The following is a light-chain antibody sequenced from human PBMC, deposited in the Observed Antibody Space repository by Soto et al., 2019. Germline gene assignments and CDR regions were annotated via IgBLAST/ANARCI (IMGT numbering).Light chain of an antibody. V-gene: IGLV1-44*01. CDR1: SSNIGSNA. CDR2: LNN. Sequence: QSVLTQPPSASGTPRQRVTISCSGSSSNIGSNAVNWYQHLPGTAPKLLIYLNNQWPSGVPDRFSGSKSGTSASLAISGLQSEDEAVYYCATWDDSLNGPVFGGGTKLTVL. J-gene: IGLJ2*01. CDR3: ATWDDSLNGPV.